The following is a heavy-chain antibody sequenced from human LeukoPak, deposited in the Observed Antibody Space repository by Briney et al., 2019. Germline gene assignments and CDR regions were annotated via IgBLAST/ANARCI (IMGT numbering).Heavy chain of an antibody. D-gene: IGHD3-22*01. V-gene: IGHV4-59*01. Sequence: PSETLSHTCTVSGGSISSYYWSWIRQPPGKGLEWIGYIYYSGSTNYNPSLKSRVTISVDTSKNQFSLKLSSVTAADTAVYYCASTTYYYDSSGYYYRETFDYWGQGTLVTVSS. CDR2: IYYSGST. CDR3: ASTTYYYDSSGYYYRETFDY. CDR1: GGSISSYY. J-gene: IGHJ4*02.